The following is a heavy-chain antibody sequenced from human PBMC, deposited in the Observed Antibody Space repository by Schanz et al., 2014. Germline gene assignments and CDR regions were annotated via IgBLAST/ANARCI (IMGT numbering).Heavy chain of an antibody. CDR1: GFTFSNFA. D-gene: IGHD3-22*01. Sequence: QVQLVESGGGVVQPGRSLRLSCAASGFTFSNFAIHWVRQAPGKGLEWVAFIRYDGSSKYYADSVRGRFTISRDDSKNTLYLQMNSLRPEDTAVYYCAKEDRTHSSDYVYWGQGTLVTVSS. V-gene: IGHV3-30*02. J-gene: IGHJ4*02. CDR3: AKEDRTHSSDYVY. CDR2: IRYDGSSK.